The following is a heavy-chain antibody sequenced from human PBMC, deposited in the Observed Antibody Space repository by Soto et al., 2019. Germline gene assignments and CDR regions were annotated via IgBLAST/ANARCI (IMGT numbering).Heavy chain of an antibody. Sequence: SETLSLTCTVSGGSISSYYWSWIRHPPGKGLEWIGYIYYSGSTNYNPSLKSRVTISVDTSKNQFSLKLSSVTAADTAVYYCARTVRGAYVYYFDYWGQGTPVTVS. CDR1: GGSISSYY. CDR2: IYYSGST. V-gene: IGHV4-59*08. D-gene: IGHD3-10*01. CDR3: ARTVRGAYVYYFDY. J-gene: IGHJ4*02.